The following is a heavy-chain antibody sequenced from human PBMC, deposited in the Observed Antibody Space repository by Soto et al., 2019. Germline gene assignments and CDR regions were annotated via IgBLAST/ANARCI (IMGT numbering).Heavy chain of an antibody. CDR2: ISSSGSTI. CDR3: ASGDYDFWSGYKLDY. CDR1: GFTFSDYH. D-gene: IGHD3-3*01. Sequence: GGSLRLSCAASGFTFSDYHMSWIRQAPGKGLEWVSYISSSGSTIYYADSVKGRFTISRDNAKNSLYLQMNSLRAEDTAVYYCASGDYDFWSGYKLDYWGQGTLVTVSS. J-gene: IGHJ4*02. V-gene: IGHV3-11*01.